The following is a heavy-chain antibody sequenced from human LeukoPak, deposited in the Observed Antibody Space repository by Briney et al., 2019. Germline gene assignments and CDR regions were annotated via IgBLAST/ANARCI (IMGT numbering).Heavy chain of an antibody. CDR2: ISYDGSNK. J-gene: IGHJ3*02. D-gene: IGHD3-22*01. Sequence: GGSLRLSCAASGFTFSSYWMSWVRQAPGKGLEWVAVISYDGSNKYYADSVKGRFTISRDNSKNTLYLQMNSLRAEDTAVYYCARDQDSSGYYGPDAFDIWGQGTMVTVSS. CDR1: GFTFSSYW. CDR3: ARDQDSSGYYGPDAFDI. V-gene: IGHV3-30-3*01.